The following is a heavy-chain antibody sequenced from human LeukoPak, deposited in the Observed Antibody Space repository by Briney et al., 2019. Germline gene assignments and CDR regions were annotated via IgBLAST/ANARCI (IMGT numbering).Heavy chain of an antibody. Sequence: PSETLSLTCTVSGGSISSYYWSWIRQPPGKGLEWIGYIYYSGSTNYNPSLKSRVTISVDTSKNQFSLKLSSVTAADTAVYYCASRGFLEWFYWGQGTLVTVSS. CDR2: IYYSGST. J-gene: IGHJ4*02. V-gene: IGHV4-59*12. D-gene: IGHD3-3*01. CDR3: ASRGFLEWFY. CDR1: GGSISSYY.